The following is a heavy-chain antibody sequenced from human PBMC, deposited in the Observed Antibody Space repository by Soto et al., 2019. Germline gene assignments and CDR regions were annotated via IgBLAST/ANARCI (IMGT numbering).Heavy chain of an antibody. V-gene: IGHV1-18*01. Sequence: ASVEVCCKASVYTFTSYGMSWVRQAPGQGLEWMGWISAYNGNTNYAQKLQGRVTMTTDTSTSTAYMELRSLRSDDTAVYYCARLPILTPMESTIFGVGSLAYWGQGTLVTVSS. J-gene: IGHJ4*02. CDR2: ISAYNGNT. D-gene: IGHD3-3*01. CDR3: ARLPILTPMESTIFGVGSLAY. CDR1: VYTFTSYG.